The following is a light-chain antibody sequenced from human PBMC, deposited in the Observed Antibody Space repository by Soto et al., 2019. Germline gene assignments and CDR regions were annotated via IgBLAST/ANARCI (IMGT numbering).Light chain of an antibody. J-gene: IGLJ1*01. Sequence: QSVLTQPPSVSGAPGQRVTISCTGSSSNIGAGYDVHWYQQLPGTAPKLLIYGNSNRPSGVPDRFSGSKSGTSASLAITGLQAEDEADYSCQSYDSSLSALYVFGTGTRSPS. CDR1: SSNIGAGYD. V-gene: IGLV1-40*01. CDR2: GNS. CDR3: QSYDSSLSALYV.